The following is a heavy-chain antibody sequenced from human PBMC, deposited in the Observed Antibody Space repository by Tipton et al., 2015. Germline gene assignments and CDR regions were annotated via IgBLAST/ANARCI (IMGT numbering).Heavy chain of an antibody. D-gene: IGHD1-26*01. CDR1: GGSISSSNYY. V-gene: IGHV4-61*05. CDR2: IYYSGST. CDR3: ARVAPGRYKNWFDP. Sequence: TLSLTCTVSGGSISSSNYYWGWIRQPPGKGLEWFGHIYYSGSTNYNPSLKSRVTMSVDTSKNQFSLKLSSVTAADTAVYYCARVAPGRYKNWFDPWGQGTLVTVSS. J-gene: IGHJ5*02.